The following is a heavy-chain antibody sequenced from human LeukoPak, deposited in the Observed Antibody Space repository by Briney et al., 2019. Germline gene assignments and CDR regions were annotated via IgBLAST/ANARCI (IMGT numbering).Heavy chain of an antibody. CDR3: ARGSYYGSGSYYKDDY. D-gene: IGHD3-10*01. J-gene: IGHJ4*02. CDR1: GFTFSSYW. CDR2: IKQDGSEK. V-gene: IGHV3-7*01. Sequence: PGGSLRLSCAASGFTFSSYWMSWVRQAPGKGLEWVANIKQDGSEKYYVDSVKGRFTISRDNAKNSLYLQMNSLRAEDAAVYYCARGSYYGSGSYYKDDYWGQGTLVTVSS.